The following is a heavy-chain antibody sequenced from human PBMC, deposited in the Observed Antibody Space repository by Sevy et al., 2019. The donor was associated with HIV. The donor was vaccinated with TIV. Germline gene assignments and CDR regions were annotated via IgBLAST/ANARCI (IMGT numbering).Heavy chain of an antibody. CDR3: ATSRVAAAEH. CDR2: INPNSGGT. CDR1: GYTFTGYY. J-gene: IGHJ4*02. Sequence: ASVKVSCKASGYTFTGYYMHWVRQAPGQGLECMGWINPNSGGTNYAQKFQGRVTMTRDTSISTAYMELSRLRSDDTAVYYCATSRVAAAEHWGQGTLVTVSS. V-gene: IGHV1-2*02. D-gene: IGHD6-13*01.